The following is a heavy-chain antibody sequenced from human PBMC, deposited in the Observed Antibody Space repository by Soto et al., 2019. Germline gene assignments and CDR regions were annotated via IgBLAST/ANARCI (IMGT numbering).Heavy chain of an antibody. V-gene: IGHV1-18*01. CDR1: GYTFTSYG. CDR3: ARDRMEGEWLRFSSDSEYYFDY. J-gene: IGHJ4*02. CDR2: ISAYNGNT. D-gene: IGHD5-12*01. Sequence: ASVKVSCKASGYTFTSYGISWVRQAPGQGLEWMGWISAYNGNTNYAQKLQGRVTMTTDTSTSTAYMELRSLRSDDTAVYYCARDRMEGEWLRFSSDSEYYFDYWGQGTLVTVSS.